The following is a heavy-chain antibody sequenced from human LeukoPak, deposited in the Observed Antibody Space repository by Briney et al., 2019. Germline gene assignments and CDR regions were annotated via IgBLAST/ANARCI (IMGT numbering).Heavy chain of an antibody. CDR2: INPNSGGT. J-gene: IGHJ4*02. V-gene: IGHV1-2*02. CDR3: ARVDGCSGYDLFDY. CDR1: GYTFTGYY. Sequence: ASVKVSCKASGYTFTGYYMHWVRQAPGQGLEWMGWINPNSGGTNYAQKFQGRVTMTRDTSISTAYMELSRLRSDDTAVYYCARVDGCSGYDLFDYWGQGTLVTVSS. D-gene: IGHD5-12*01.